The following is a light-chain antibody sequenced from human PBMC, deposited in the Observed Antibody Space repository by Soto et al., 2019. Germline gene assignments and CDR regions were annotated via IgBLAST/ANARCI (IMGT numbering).Light chain of an antibody. Sequence: DIQMTQSPSSLSASVGDRVTITCQASQDISNYLNWYQQKPGKAPKLLIYGASSLQGGVPSRFSGSGSGTEFTLTVTSLQPEDFATYFCQQYDKYSTFGHGTKVDIK. J-gene: IGKJ1*01. CDR2: GAS. CDR3: QQYDKYST. V-gene: IGKV1-33*01. CDR1: QDISNY.